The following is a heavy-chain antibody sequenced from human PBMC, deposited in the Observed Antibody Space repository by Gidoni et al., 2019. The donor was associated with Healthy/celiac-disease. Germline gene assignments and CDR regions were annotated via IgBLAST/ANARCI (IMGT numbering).Heavy chain of an antibody. D-gene: IGHD3-3*01. J-gene: IGHJ5*02. CDR3: AREGSDFWSGPRWSARDNWFDP. CDR1: VGTFSSYA. Sequence: QVQLVQSAAEVNKPGSSVKVSCKASVGTFSSYAISWLRQAPGQGLEWMGGIIPIFGTANYAQKFQGRVTITADESTSTAYMELSSLRSEDTAVYYCAREGSDFWSGPRWSARDNWFDPWGQGTLVTVSS. CDR2: IIPIFGTA. V-gene: IGHV1-69*01.